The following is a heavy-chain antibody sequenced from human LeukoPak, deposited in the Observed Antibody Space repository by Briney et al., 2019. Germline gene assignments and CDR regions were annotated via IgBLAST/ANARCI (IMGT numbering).Heavy chain of an antibody. J-gene: IGHJ3*02. V-gene: IGHV3-48*01. CDR3: ARDYHNLGTGAFDI. D-gene: IGHD3-10*01. CDR2: ISSSSSTI. Sequence: GGSLRLSCAASGFTFSSYSMNWVRQAPGKGLEWVSYISSSSSTIYYADSVKGRFTISRDNAKNSLYLQMNSLRAEDTAVYYCARDYHNLGTGAFDIWGQGTMVTVSS. CDR1: GFTFSSYS.